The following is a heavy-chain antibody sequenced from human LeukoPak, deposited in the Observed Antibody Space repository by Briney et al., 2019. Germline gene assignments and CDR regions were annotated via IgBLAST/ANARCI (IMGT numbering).Heavy chain of an antibody. CDR1: GGSISGYY. J-gene: IGHJ4*02. CDR2: IYYSGSTSA. CDR3: ARTLHLYYYDSSGSPTNYFFDY. D-gene: IGHD3-22*01. V-gene: IGHV4-59*01. Sequence: SETLSLTCTVSGGSISGYYWSWIRQPPGKGLEWIGYIYYSGSTSANYNPSLTSRVAISVDTSKNQFFLKLSSVTAADTAVYYCARTLHLYYYDSSGSPTNYFFDYWGQGTLVTVSS.